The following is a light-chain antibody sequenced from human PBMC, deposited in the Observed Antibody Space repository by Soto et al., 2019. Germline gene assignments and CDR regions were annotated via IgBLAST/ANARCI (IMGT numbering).Light chain of an antibody. V-gene: IGKV3-15*01. CDR3: QQYNAWQWT. CDR2: GAS. Sequence: MTQSPATLSVSPGARATLFCRASQTISSSLAWYQHKPGQAPRLLIFGASSRATGVPARFSGGGSGTLFTLTISSLQHEDFGIYSCQQYNAWQWTLGQGTKVDIK. J-gene: IGKJ1*01. CDR1: QTISSS.